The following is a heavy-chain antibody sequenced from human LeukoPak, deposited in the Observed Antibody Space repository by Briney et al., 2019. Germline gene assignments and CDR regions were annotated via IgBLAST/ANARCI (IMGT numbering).Heavy chain of an antibody. Sequence: PSETLSLTCTVSGGSISSSSYYWGWIRQPPGKGLGWIGCIYYSGSTYYNPSLKSRVTISVDTSKNQFSLKLSSVTAADTAGYYCARQGRGELSSYYYYDMDVWGKGTTVTVSS. J-gene: IGHJ6*03. V-gene: IGHV4-39*01. D-gene: IGHD1-26*01. CDR2: IYYSGST. CDR3: ARQGRGELSSYYYYDMDV. CDR1: GGSISSSSYY.